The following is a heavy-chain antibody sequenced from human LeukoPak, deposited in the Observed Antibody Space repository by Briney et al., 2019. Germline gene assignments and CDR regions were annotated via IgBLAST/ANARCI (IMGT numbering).Heavy chain of an antibody. D-gene: IGHD3-22*01. CDR1: GYNFNDFG. Sequence: ASVKVSCKASGYNFNDFGISWVRQAPGQGLEWMGWISAYNGNRNYAQKIQDRVTMTTDTSTSTAYMELRSLRSDDTAVYHCARGTYYYDSSGYSDFDYWGQGTLVTVSS. V-gene: IGHV1-18*01. J-gene: IGHJ4*02. CDR2: ISAYNGNR. CDR3: ARGTYYYDSSGYSDFDY.